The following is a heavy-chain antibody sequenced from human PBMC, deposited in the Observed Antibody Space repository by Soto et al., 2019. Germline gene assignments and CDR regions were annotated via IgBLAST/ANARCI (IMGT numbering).Heavy chain of an antibody. D-gene: IGHD6-6*01. CDR2: IIPIFGTA. Sequence: SVKVSCKASGYTFTSYYMHWVRQAPGQGLEWMGGIIPIFGTANYAQKFQGRVTITAGESTSTAYMELSSLRSEDTAVYYCARGSIAARCFDYWGQGTLVTVSS. CDR1: GYTFTSYY. CDR3: ARGSIAARCFDY. J-gene: IGHJ4*02. V-gene: IGHV1-69*13.